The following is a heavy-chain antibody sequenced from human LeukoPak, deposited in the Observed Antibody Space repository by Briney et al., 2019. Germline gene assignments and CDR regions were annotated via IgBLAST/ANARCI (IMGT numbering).Heavy chain of an antibody. Sequence: SQTLSLTCAISGESVSSNNAAWIWLRQSPSRGLEWLGRTYYRSKWFNDYAVSMKSRITINPDTSKNQFFLQLNSVTPEDTAVYYCAREYLGGYLIYWGQGTLVTVSS. CDR2: TYYRSKWFN. D-gene: IGHD3-16*01. CDR1: GESVSSNNAA. J-gene: IGHJ4*02. V-gene: IGHV6-1*01. CDR3: AREYLGGYLIY.